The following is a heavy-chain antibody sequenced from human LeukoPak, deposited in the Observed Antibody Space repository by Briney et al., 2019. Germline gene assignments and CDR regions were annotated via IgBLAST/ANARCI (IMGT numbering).Heavy chain of an antibody. CDR2: IYYSGST. CDR3: ARVWFGESDNRFDP. D-gene: IGHD3-10*01. J-gene: IGHJ5*02. V-gene: IGHV4-30-4*01. Sequence: PSETLSLTCTVSGGSISSGDYYWSWIRQPPGKGLEWIGYIYYSGSTYYNPSLKSRVTISVDTSKNQFSLKLSSVTAADTAVYYCARVWFGESDNRFDPWGQGTLVTVSS. CDR1: GGSISSGDYY.